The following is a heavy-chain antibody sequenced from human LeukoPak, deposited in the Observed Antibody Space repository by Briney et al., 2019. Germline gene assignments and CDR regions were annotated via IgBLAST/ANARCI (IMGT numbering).Heavy chain of an antibody. Sequence: SVKVSCKASGGTFSSYAISWVRQAPGQGLEWMGRIIPILGIANYAQKFQGRVTITADKSTSTAYMELSSLRSEDTAVYYCARAPSPADSSSPLWGQGTLVTVSS. CDR1: GGTFSSYA. CDR3: ARAPSPADSSSPL. D-gene: IGHD6-13*01. V-gene: IGHV1-69*04. CDR2: IIPILGIA. J-gene: IGHJ4*02.